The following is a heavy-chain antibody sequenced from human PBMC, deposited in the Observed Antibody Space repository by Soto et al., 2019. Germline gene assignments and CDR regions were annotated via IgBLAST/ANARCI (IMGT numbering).Heavy chain of an antibody. J-gene: IGHJ4*02. D-gene: IGHD6-13*01. V-gene: IGHV1-46*01. CDR1: GYTFTNYY. Sequence: QVQLVQCGAEVKKPGASVKVSCKASGYTFTNYYIRWVRQAPGQGLEWMGIINPTGGSTNYAQKFQGRVTLTMDTSTSTVYMELSSLRFEDTAVYYCARDLAAADYWGQGTLVTVSS. CDR2: INPTGGST. CDR3: ARDLAAADY.